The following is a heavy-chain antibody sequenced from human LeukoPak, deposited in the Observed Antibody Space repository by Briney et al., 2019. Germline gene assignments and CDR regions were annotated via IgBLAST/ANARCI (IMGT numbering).Heavy chain of an antibody. D-gene: IGHD3-16*01. CDR1: GFTFSSYA. CDR2: ISYDGSNK. V-gene: IGHV3-30*04. J-gene: IGHJ3*02. CDR3: ARDSRGIDAFDI. Sequence: GGSLRLSCAASGFTFSSYAMHWVRQAPDKGLEWVAVISYDGSNKYYADSVKGRFTISRDNSKNTLYLQMNSLRAEDTAVYYCARDSRGIDAFDIWGQGTMVTVSS.